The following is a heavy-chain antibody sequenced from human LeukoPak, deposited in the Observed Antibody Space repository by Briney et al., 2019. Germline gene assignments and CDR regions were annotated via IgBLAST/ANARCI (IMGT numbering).Heavy chain of an antibody. J-gene: IGHJ4*02. V-gene: IGHV1-46*01. CDR3: ARDQVRFLEWGAPGY. CDR1: GYTFTSYY. CDR2: INPSGGST. Sequence: ASVKVSCKASGYTFTSYYMHWVRQAPGQGLEWMGIINPSGGSTSYAQKFQGRVTMTRDTSTSTVYMELSSLRSEDTAVYYCARDQVRFLEWGAPGYWGQGTLVTVSS. D-gene: IGHD3-3*01.